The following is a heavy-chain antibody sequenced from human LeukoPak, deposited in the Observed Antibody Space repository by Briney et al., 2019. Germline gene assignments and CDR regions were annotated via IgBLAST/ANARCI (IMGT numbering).Heavy chain of an antibody. D-gene: IGHD3-16*01. J-gene: IGHJ4*02. CDR1: GFTFSSYA. CDR2: ISGSGGST. Sequence: GGSLRLSCAASGFTFSSYAMSWVRQAPGKGLEWVSAISGSGGSTYYADPVKGRFTISRDNSKNTLYLQMNSLRAEDTAVYYCAKSGRPFMITFGGVPPGYWGQGTLVTVSS. CDR3: AKSGRPFMITFGGVPPGY. V-gene: IGHV3-23*01.